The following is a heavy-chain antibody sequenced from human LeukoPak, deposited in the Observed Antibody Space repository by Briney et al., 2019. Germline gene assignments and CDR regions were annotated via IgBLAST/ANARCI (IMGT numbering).Heavy chain of an antibody. Sequence: PSETLSLTCTVSGGSISSSSYYWSWIRQPPGKGLEWIGYIYYSGSTYYNPSLKSRVTISVDTSKNQFSLKLSSVTAADTAVYYCASGYGDYANGPLWDWGQGTLVTVSS. CDR1: GGSISSSSYY. D-gene: IGHD4-17*01. CDR2: IYYSGST. CDR3: ASGYGDYANGPLWD. V-gene: IGHV4-30-4*08. J-gene: IGHJ4*02.